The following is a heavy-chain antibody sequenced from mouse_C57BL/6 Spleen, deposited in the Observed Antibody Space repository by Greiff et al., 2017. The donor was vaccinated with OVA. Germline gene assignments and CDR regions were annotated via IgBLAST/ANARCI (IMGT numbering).Heavy chain of an antibody. CDR3: ARGRTGTPFAY. D-gene: IGHD4-1*01. CDR2: ISTYYGDA. CDR1: GYTFTDYA. V-gene: IGHV1-67*01. Sequence: VHLVESGPELVRPGVSVKISCKGSGYTFTDYAMHWVKQSHAKSLEWIGFISTYYGDASYNQKFKDKATMTVDKSSSTAYMELARLTSEDSAVYYCARGRTGTPFAYWGQGTLVTVSA. J-gene: IGHJ3*01.